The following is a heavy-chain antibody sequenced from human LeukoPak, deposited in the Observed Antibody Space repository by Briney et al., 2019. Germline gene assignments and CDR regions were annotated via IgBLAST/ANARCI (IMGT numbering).Heavy chain of an antibody. V-gene: IGHV4-34*01. CDR2: INNSGST. Sequence: SETLSLTCAVYGGSFSGYYWSWIRQPPGKGLEWIGEINNSGSTNYNPSLKSRVTISVDTSKNQFSLKLSSVTAADTAVYYCARAYNYYGSGSYIFWGQGTLVTVSS. CDR1: GGSFSGYY. CDR3: ARAYNYYGSGSYIF. D-gene: IGHD3-10*01. J-gene: IGHJ4*02.